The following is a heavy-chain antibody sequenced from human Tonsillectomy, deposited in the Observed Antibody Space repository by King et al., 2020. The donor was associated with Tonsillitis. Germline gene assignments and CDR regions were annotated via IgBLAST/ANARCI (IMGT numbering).Heavy chain of an antibody. D-gene: IGHD2-15*01. J-gene: IGHJ6*02. CDR2: IIPILGIA. Sequence: QLVQSGAEVKKPGSSVKVSCKASGGTFSSYAISWVRQAPGQGLEWMGRIIPILGIANYAQKFQGRVTITADKSTSTAYMELSSLRSEDTAVYYCARYRRYCRGGSCYPDHYYYYGMDVWGQGTTVTVSS. V-gene: IGHV1-69*09. CDR1: GGTFSSYA. CDR3: ARYRRYCRGGSCYPDHYYYYGMDV.